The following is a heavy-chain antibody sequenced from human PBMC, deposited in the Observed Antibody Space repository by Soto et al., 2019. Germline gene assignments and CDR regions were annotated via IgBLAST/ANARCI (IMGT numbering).Heavy chain of an antibody. V-gene: IGHV3-30*18. J-gene: IGHJ6*02. D-gene: IGHD2-2*02. CDR3: AKKQHQLLYAYYYGMDV. CDR2: ISYDGSNK. Sequence: GGSLRLSCAASGFTFSSYGMHWVRQAPGKGLEWVAVISYDGSNKYYADSVKGRFTISRDNSKNTLYLQMNSLRAEDTAVYYCAKKQHQLLYAYYYGMDVWGQGTTVTVSS. CDR1: GFTFSSYG.